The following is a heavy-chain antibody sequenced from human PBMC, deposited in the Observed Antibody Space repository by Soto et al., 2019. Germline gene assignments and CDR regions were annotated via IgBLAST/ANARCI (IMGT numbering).Heavy chain of an antibody. Sequence: GGSLRLSCSASGFIFSESTIYWVRQVPGKGLEAISAVSTSGRSTYYADSVKGRFTISRDNSKNTLFLQMGSLRPEDTAIYYCVKQAHGLDGVAFDYWGQGTQVTVSS. J-gene: IGHJ4*02. CDR3: VKQAHGLDGVAFDY. CDR1: GFIFSEST. CDR2: VSTSGRST. V-gene: IGHV3-64D*06. D-gene: IGHD2-15*01.